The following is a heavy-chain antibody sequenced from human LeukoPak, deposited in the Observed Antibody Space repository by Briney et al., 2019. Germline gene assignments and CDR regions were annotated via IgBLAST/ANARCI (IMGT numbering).Heavy chain of an antibody. J-gene: IGHJ3*02. CDR3: ARGRLRLRRDAFDI. D-gene: IGHD5-12*01. CDR1: GYTFTSYG. CDR2: ISAYNGNT. Sequence: ASVKVSCKASGYTFTSYGISWVRQAPGQGLEWMGWISAYNGNTNYAQKLQGRVTMTRNTSISTAYMELSSLRSEDTAVYYCARGRLRLRRDAFDIWGQGTMVTVSS. V-gene: IGHV1-18*01.